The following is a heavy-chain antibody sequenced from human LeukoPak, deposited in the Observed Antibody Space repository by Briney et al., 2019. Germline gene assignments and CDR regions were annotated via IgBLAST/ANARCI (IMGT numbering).Heavy chain of an antibody. CDR1: GFTFSSYA. CDR2: ISGSGGST. V-gene: IGHV3-23*01. D-gene: IGHD5-24*01. Sequence: PGGSLRLSCAASGFTFSSYAMSWVRQAPGKGLEWVSAISGSGGSTYYAASVKGRFTISRDNSKNTLYLQMNSLRAEDTAVYYCAKERGSREMATIPGWFDPWGQGTLVTVSS. CDR3: AKERGSREMATIPGWFDP. J-gene: IGHJ5*02.